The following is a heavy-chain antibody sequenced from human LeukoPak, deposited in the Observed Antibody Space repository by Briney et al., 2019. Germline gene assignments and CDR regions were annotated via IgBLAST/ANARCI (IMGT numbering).Heavy chain of an antibody. CDR3: ARHRREQQRNYYDSSGYKLGAFDI. CDR1: GFTFDDYG. CDR2: INWNGGST. V-gene: IGHV3-20*04. D-gene: IGHD3-22*01. J-gene: IGHJ3*02. Sequence: RPGGSLRLSCAASGFTFDDYGMSWVRQAPGKGLEWVSGINWNGGSTGYADSVKGRFTISRDNAKNFLYLQMNSLRAEDTALYYCARHRREQQRNYYDSSGYKLGAFDIWGQGKMVTVSS.